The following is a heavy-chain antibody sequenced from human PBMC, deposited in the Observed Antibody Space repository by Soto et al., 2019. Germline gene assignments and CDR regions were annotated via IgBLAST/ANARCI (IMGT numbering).Heavy chain of an antibody. D-gene: IGHD3-22*01. CDR2: IDPSGGST. Sequence: ASVKVSCKASGYTFTSYYMHWVRQAPGQGLEWMGMIDPSGGSTSYAQNFQGRVTMTRDTSTSTVYMELSSLRSEDTAVYYCAREGDYYYDSSGYYFVYWGQGTLVTAPQ. CDR3: AREGDYYYDSSGYYFVY. V-gene: IGHV1-46*01. J-gene: IGHJ4*02. CDR1: GYTFTSYY.